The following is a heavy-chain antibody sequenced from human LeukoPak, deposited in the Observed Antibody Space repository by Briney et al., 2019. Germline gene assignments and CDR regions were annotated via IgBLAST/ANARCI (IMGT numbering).Heavy chain of an antibody. D-gene: IGHD1-7*01. CDR1: GGSFSGYY. CDR3: ARVVTGTTGLTVDY. Sequence: SETLSLTCAVYGGSFSGYYWSWIRQPPGKGLEWIGEINHSGSTNYNPSLKSRVTISVDMSKNQFSLKLSSVTAADTAVYYCARVVTGTTGLTVDYWGQGTLVTVSS. J-gene: IGHJ4*02. CDR2: INHSGST. V-gene: IGHV4-34*01.